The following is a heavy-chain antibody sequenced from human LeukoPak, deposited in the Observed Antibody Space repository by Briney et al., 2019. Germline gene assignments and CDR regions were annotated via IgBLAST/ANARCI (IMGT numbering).Heavy chain of an antibody. Sequence: SETLSLTCIVSGGSISSGSYYWSWIRQPAGKGLEWIGRIYTSGSTNYNPSLKSRVTISVDTSKNQFSLKLSSVTAADTAVYYCARDRGAYYCSSTSCYSGYAFDIWGQGTMVTVSS. V-gene: IGHV4-61*02. D-gene: IGHD2-2*01. CDR2: IYTSGST. J-gene: IGHJ3*02. CDR3: ARDRGAYYCSSTSCYSGYAFDI. CDR1: GGSISSGSYY.